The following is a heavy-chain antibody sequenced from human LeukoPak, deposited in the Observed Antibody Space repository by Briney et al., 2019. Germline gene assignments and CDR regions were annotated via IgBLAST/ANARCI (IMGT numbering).Heavy chain of an antibody. D-gene: IGHD6-13*01. CDR3: ARESGGIAAAGDWFDP. CDR2: IYYSGST. Sequence: SETLSLTCTVSGGSISSSSYYWGWIRQPPGKGLEWIGSIYYSGSTYYNPSLKSRVTISVDTSKNQFSLKLSSVSAADTAVYYCARESGGIAAAGDWFDPWGQGTLVTVSS. J-gene: IGHJ5*02. CDR1: GGSISSSSYY. V-gene: IGHV4-39*07.